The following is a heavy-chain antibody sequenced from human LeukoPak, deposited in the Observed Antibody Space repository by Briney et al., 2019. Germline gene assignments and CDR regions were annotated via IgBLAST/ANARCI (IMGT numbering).Heavy chain of an antibody. CDR2: IIPIFGTA. CDR1: GGTFSSYA. J-gene: IGHJ4*02. V-gene: IGHV1-69*05. CDR3: ASPGYYDSSGYYYRY. Sequence: SVKVSCKASGGTFSSYAISWVRPAPGQGLEWMGGIIPIFGTANYAQKFQGRVTITTDESTSTAYMELSSLRSEDTAVYYCASPGYYDSSGYYYRYWGQGTLVTVSS. D-gene: IGHD3-22*01.